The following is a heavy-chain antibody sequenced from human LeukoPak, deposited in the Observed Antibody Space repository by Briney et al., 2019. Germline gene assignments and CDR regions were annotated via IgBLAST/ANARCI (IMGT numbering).Heavy chain of an antibody. V-gene: IGHV6-1*01. Sequence: SQTLSLTCAISGDSVSSPSAAWNWPRQSPSGGLEWLGMTYYRSKWHYEYRGSVRSRISIKPETSKNQFSIHLNSVTPEDTAVYYCSREVAYCGDDCYSAEFDYWGQGILVTVSS. J-gene: IGHJ4*02. CDR1: GDSVSSPSAA. CDR2: TYYRSKWHY. CDR3: SREVAYCGDDCYSAEFDY. D-gene: IGHD2-21*02.